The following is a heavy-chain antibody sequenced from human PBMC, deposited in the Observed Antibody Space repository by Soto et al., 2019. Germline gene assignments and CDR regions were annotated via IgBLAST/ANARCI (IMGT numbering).Heavy chain of an antibody. D-gene: IGHD1-1*01. CDR2: IKEDGSEK. J-gene: IGHJ4*02. V-gene: IGHV3-7*01. CDR3: VRTRWNTPDY. CDR1: GFTFNRHW. Sequence: EVQLVESGGGLVQPGGSLRLSCAVSGFTFNRHWMSWVRQTPGKGLEWVASIKEDGSEKSYVDSVKGRFTISRDNANNSLFLPMNSLRVEHPPVYYCVRTRWNTPDYWGQGTLVTVSS.